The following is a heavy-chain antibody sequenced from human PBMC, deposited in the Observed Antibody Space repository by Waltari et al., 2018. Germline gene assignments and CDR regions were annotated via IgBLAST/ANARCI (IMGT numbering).Heavy chain of an antibody. CDR1: GDSMSENYW. CDR3: ARDRGRGLYFDS. Sequence: QLQLQQSGPGLVKPSESLSLTCGVSGDSMSENYWWRWVRQSPEKGREWIGQIHRSGKTYYNPSLESRVSVSMDTSNNKFFLKLSSAIAADTAVYYCARDRGRGLYFDSWGQGTLVTVSP. J-gene: IGHJ4*02. V-gene: IGHV4-4*02. D-gene: IGHD2-15*01. CDR2: IHRSGKT.